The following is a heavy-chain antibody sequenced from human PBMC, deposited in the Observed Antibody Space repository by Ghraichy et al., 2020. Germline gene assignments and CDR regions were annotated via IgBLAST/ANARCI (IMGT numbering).Heavy chain of an antibody. CDR3: ARATQYSIVVVTATLDY. D-gene: IGHD2-21*02. J-gene: IGHJ4*02. CDR1: GFTFSSYE. Sequence: GGSLRLSCAASGFTFSSYEMNWVRQAPGKGLEWVSYISSSGSTIYYADSVKGRFTISRDNAKNSLYLQMNSLRAEDTAVYYCARATQYSIVVVTATLDYWGQGTLVTVSS. CDR2: ISSSGSTI. V-gene: IGHV3-48*03.